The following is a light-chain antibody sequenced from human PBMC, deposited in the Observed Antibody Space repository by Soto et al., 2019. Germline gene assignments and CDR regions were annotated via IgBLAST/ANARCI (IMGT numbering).Light chain of an antibody. CDR3: QQYDNLPES. CDR2: DAS. Sequence: DVQMTQSPSSLSASVGDRVTITGQASLDISNYLNWYRQRPGETPELLIYDASNLQTGVPSRFSGSVSGTHFTFTIGRLQNEDIATYYCQQYDNLPESLGQGTKLEI. V-gene: IGKV1-33*01. CDR1: LDISNY. J-gene: IGKJ2*03.